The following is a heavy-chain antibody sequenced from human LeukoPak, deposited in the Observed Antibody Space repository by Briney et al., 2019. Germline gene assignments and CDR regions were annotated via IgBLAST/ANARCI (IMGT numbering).Heavy chain of an antibody. V-gene: IGHV3-7*03. J-gene: IGHJ6*02. CDR2: INPDGNKK. CDR3: AKGGPEPYYYYYGMDV. Sequence: GGSLRLSCAVSGLTFSSSWMDWVRQAPGKGLEWVASINPDGNKKYSADSVKGRFTISRDNSKNTLYLQMNSLRAEDTAVYYCAKGGPEPYYYYYGMDVWGQGTTVTVSS. CDR1: GLTFSSSW. D-gene: IGHD1-14*01.